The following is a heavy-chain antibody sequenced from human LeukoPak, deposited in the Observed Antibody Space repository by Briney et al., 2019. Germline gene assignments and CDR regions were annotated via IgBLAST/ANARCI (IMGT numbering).Heavy chain of an antibody. CDR2: IYYSGST. CDR3: ARDKQRGIAAASTHFDY. V-gene: IGHV4-59*12. CDR1: GGSFSGYY. Sequence: SETLSLTCAVYGGSFSGYYWSWIRQPPGKGLEWIGYIYYSGSTNYNPSLKSRVTISVDTSKNQFSLKLSSVTAADTAVYYCARDKQRGIAAASTHFDYWGQGTLVTVSS. D-gene: IGHD6-13*01. J-gene: IGHJ4*02.